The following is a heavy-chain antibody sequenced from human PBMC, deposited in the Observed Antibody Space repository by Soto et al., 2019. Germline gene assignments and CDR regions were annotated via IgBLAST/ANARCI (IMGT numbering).Heavy chain of an antibody. Sequence: GESLKISCKGSGYRFTSYWISWVRQMPGKGLEWMGRIDPSDSYTNYSPSFQGHVTISADKSISTAYLQWSSLKASDTAMYYCARKGWYREDYYGMDVWGQGTTVTVSS. D-gene: IGHD6-19*01. CDR3: ARKGWYREDYYGMDV. V-gene: IGHV5-10-1*01. J-gene: IGHJ6*02. CDR2: IDPSDSYT. CDR1: GYRFTSYW.